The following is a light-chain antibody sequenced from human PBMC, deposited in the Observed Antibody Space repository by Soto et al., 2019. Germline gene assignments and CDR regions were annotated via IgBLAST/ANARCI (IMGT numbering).Light chain of an antibody. J-gene: IGLJ2*01. Sequence: QLVLTQSPSASASLGASVKLTCTLSSGHSTYAIAWHQQQPEKGPRYLMKLKSDGSHNKGDGIPDRFPGSSSGAERYLTISSLQSEDEADYYCQTWGTGIRVFGGGTKLTVL. CDR3: QTWGTGIRV. V-gene: IGLV4-69*01. CDR1: SGHSTYA. CDR2: LKSDGSH.